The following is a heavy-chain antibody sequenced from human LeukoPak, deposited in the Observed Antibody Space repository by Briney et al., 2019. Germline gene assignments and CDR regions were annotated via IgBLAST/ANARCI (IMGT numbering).Heavy chain of an antibody. CDR1: GGSISSGGYS. CDR3: ARENDVDTAMVNAFQH. J-gene: IGHJ1*01. CDR2: IYYSGST. Sequence: SETLSLTCAVSGGSISSGGYSWSWIRQPPGKGLEWIGYIYYSGSTYYNPSLKSRVTISVDTSKNQFSLKLSSVTAADTAVYYCARENDVDTAMVNAFQHWGQGTLVTVSS. D-gene: IGHD5-18*01. V-gene: IGHV4-30-4*07.